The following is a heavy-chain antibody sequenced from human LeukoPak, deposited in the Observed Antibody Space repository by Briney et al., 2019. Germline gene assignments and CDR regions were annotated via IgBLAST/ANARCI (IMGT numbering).Heavy chain of an antibody. CDR2: IKQEGSEK. V-gene: IGHV3-7*01. J-gene: IGHJ4*02. Sequence: PGGSLRLSCAASGFTFSSFWVSWVRQAPGKGLEWVANIKQEGSEKYYVGSVKGRFTISRDDARNSLYLQMNSLRAEDTAVYFCAIGFELDYWGQGTLVTVSS. CDR1: GFTFSSFW. CDR3: AIGFELDY.